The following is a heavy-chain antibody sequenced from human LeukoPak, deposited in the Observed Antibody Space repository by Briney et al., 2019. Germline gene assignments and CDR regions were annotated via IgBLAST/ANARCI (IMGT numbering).Heavy chain of an antibody. D-gene: IGHD2-2*01. CDR1: GFTFSSYW. J-gene: IGHJ4*02. CDR2: INSDGSST. V-gene: IGHV3-74*01. Sequence: PGGSLRLSCAASGFTFSSYWMHWVRQAPGKGLVWVSRINSDGSSTSYADSVKGRFTISRDNSKNTLYLQMNSLRAEDTAVYFCAKGAYQVRYFDYWGQGTLVTVSS. CDR3: AKGAYQVRYFDY.